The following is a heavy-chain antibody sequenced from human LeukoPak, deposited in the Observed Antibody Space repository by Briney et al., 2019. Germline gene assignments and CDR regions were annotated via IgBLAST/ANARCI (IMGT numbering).Heavy chain of an antibody. D-gene: IGHD4-17*01. J-gene: IGHJ4*02. V-gene: IGHV4-39*07. Sequence: PSETLSLTCTVSGGSMNTSNFYWGWIRQPPGKGLEWIGTIYYSGNTYYNPSLKSRVTISLDTWKNQFSLKLSSVSAADTAVYYCARVVSHGYSDYGGQGTLVTVSS. CDR1: GGSMNTSNFY. CDR2: IYYSGNT. CDR3: ARVVSHGYSDY.